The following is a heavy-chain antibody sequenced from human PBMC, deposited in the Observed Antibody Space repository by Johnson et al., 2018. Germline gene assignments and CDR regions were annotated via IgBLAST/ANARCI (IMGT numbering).Heavy chain of an antibody. D-gene: IGHD1-26*01. CDR2: ISFDGVDE. CDR1: GFTFSGFA. V-gene: IGHV3-30-3*01. J-gene: IGHJ6*04. Sequence: QVQLVQSGGGVVQPGRSLRLSCAASGFTFSGFAMHWVRQAPGKGLEWVAMISFDGVDEFYADSVRGRFTVSRDNSKKTLFPHMCSLRAEDTALYYGARPQVGATSGGMDVWGKGTTVTVSA. CDR3: ARPQVGATSGGMDV.